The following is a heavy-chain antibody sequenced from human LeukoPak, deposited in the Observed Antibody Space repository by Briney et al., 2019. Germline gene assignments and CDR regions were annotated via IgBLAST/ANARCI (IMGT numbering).Heavy chain of an antibody. CDR3: ARLEGYDSSGYYYSYFDY. CDR1: GGSISSYY. D-gene: IGHD3-22*01. CDR2: IYYSGST. J-gene: IGHJ4*02. Sequence: SETLSLTCTVSGGSISSYYWSWIRQPPGKGLEWIGYIYYSGSTNYNPSLKSRVTISVDTSKNQFSLKLSSVTAADTAVYYCARLEGYDSSGYYYSYFDYWGQGTLVTVSS. V-gene: IGHV4-59*01.